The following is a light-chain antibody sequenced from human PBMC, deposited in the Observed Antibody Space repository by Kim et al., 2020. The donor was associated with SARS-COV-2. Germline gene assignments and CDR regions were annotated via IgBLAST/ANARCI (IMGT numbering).Light chain of an antibody. Sequence: VSPGQTASITCSGDKLGDKYACWYQQKPGQSPMLVIYQDTKRPSGIPERFSGSNSGNTATLTISGTQAMDEADYYCQAWDSSTVVFGGGTQLTVL. V-gene: IGLV3-1*01. CDR2: QDT. CDR1: KLGDKY. CDR3: QAWDSSTVV. J-gene: IGLJ2*01.